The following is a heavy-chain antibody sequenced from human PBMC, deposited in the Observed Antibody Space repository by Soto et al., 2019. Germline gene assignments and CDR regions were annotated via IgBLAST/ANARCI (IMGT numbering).Heavy chain of an antibody. CDR2: ISYDGSNK. V-gene: IGHV3-30*18. J-gene: IGHJ6*02. D-gene: IGHD3-10*01. CDR1: GFTFSSYG. Sequence: QVQLVESGGGVVQPGRSLRLSCAASGFTFSSYGMHWVRQAPGKGLAWVAVISYDGSNKYYADSVKGRFTISRDNSKNTLYLQMNSLRAEDTAVYYCAKDQLRGVRGVITYYYGMDVWGQGTKVTVSS. CDR3: AKDQLRGVRGVITYYYGMDV.